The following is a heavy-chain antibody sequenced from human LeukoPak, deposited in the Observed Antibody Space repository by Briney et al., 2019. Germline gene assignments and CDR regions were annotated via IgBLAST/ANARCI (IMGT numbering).Heavy chain of an antibody. CDR2: INHSGST. CDR3: TRGLAAAYDYNWFDS. V-gene: IGHV4-34*01. D-gene: IGHD5-12*01. Sequence: SGTLSLTCAVYGGSFSGYYWSWIRQPPGKGLEWIGEINHSGSTNYNPSLKSRVTISVDTSKNQFSLKLTSVTAADTAVYFCTRGLAAAYDYNWFDSWGQGTLVTVSS. CDR1: GGSFSGYY. J-gene: IGHJ5*01.